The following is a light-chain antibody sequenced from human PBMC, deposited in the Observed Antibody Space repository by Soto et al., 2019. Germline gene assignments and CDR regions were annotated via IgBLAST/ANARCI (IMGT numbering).Light chain of an antibody. V-gene: IGLV4-69*01. J-gene: IGLJ2*01. CDR3: QTWVTGIVV. Sequence: QPVLTQSPSASASLGASVKLTCTLSSGHSSYAIAWHQQQTEKGPRYLMNLNIDGSHSKGDGIPDRFSGSSSGAERYLTISSLQSEDEADYYCQTWVTGIVVFGGGTKLTVL. CDR2: LNIDGSH. CDR1: SGHSSYA.